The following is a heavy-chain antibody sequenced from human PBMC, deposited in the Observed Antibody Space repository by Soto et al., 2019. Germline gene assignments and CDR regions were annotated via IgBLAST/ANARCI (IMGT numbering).Heavy chain of an antibody. J-gene: IGHJ6*02. D-gene: IGHD3-3*01. CDR2: ISGSSGST. Sequence: PGGSLRLSCAASGFTFSSYSMNWVRQAPGKGLEWVSAISGSSGSTYYADSVKGRFTISRDNSKNTLYLQMNSLRAEDTAVYYCAKGSDDFWGGYYPIYYYYGMDVWGQGTTVTVSS. V-gene: IGHV3-23*01. CDR1: GFTFSSYS. CDR3: AKGSDDFWGGYYPIYYYYGMDV.